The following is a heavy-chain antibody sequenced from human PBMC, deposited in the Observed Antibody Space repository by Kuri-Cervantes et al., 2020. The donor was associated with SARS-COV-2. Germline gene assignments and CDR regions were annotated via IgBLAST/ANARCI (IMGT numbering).Heavy chain of an antibody. CDR3: AKIGTQYCSAGSCYVDY. V-gene: IGHV3-23*01. CDR2: ISGSGGRT. CDR1: GFTFSSYA. Sequence: GESLKISCAASGFTFSSYAMSWVRQAPGKGLEWVSDISGSGGRTYYADSVKGRFTISRDNSKNTLYLQMNSLRAEDTAVYYCAKIGTQYCSAGSCYVDYWGQGTLVTVSS. J-gene: IGHJ4*02. D-gene: IGHD2-15*01.